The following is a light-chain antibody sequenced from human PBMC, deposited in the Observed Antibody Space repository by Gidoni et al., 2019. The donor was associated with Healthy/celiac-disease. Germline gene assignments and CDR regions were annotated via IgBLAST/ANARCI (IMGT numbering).Light chain of an antibody. V-gene: IGKV1-39*01. CDR3: QQSYSTPLT. Sequence: DIPMTQSPSSLSASVGDRFTITCRASQSISSYLNWYQQKPGKAPKLLIYAAASLQSGVPASFSGRGSGTDFTLTISSLQPEDFATYYCQQSYSTPLTFGGGTKVEIK. CDR2: AAA. J-gene: IGKJ4*01. CDR1: QSISSY.